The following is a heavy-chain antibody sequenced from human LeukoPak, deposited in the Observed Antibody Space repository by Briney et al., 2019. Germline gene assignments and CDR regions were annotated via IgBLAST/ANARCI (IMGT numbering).Heavy chain of an antibody. V-gene: IGHV4-4*07. CDR2: VYTSGTT. D-gene: IGHD2-15*01. CDR1: GGSISTYS. CDR3: AGDTAPPYCTGDSCTPDNWFDP. Sequence: SETLSLTCSVSGGSISTYSWSWIRQPAGKGLEWIGRVYTSGTTNYHPSLKSRVTMSVDTSKNQFSLKLSSVTAADTAVYYCAGDTAPPYCTGDSCTPDNWFDPWGRGTLVTVSS. J-gene: IGHJ5*02.